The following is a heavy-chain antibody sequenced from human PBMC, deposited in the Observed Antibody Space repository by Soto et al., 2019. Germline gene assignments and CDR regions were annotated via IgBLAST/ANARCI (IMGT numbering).Heavy chain of an antibody. D-gene: IGHD2-15*01. CDR1: GFTFSSYA. J-gene: IGHJ6*02. CDR2: ISGSGGST. CDR3: AKSRGRFVVVVAATPAGGNYYYYGMDV. Sequence: GGSLRLSCAASGFTFSSYAMSWVRQAPGKGLEWVSAISGSGGSTYYADSVKGRFTISRDNSKNTLYLQMNSLRAEDTAVYYCAKSRGRFVVVVAATPAGGNYYYYGMDVWGQGTTVTVSS. V-gene: IGHV3-23*01.